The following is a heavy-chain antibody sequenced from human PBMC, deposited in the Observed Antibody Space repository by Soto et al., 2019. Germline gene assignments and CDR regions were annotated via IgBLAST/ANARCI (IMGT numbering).Heavy chain of an antibody. J-gene: IGHJ4*02. D-gene: IGHD6-19*01. CDR3: ARDGYSCGWVNCFDY. Sequence: GASVKVSCKASGYTFTGYYMHWVRQAPGQGLEWMGWINPNSGGTNYAQKFQGWVTMTRDTSISTAYMEMSRLRSDDTAVYYCARDGYSCGWVNCFDYWGQGTLVTVSS. CDR1: GYTFTGYY. CDR2: INPNSGGT. V-gene: IGHV1-2*04.